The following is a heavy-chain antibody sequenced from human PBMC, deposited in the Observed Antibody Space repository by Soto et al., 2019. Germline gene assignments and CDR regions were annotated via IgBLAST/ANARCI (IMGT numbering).Heavy chain of an antibody. D-gene: IGHD3-22*01. J-gene: IGHJ5*02. V-gene: IGHV1-69*13. CDR3: AINYDSSGSPREWFDP. Sequence: ASVKVSCKASGGTFSSYAISWVRQAPGQGLEWMGGIIPIFGTANYAQKFQGRVTITADESTSTAYMELSSLRSEDTAVYYCAINYDSSGSPREWFDPWGQGTLVTVSS. CDR1: GGTFSSYA. CDR2: IIPIFGTA.